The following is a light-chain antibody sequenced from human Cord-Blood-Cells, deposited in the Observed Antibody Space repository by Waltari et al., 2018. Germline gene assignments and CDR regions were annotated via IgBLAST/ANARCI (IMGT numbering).Light chain of an antibody. CDR3: CSYAGSSTPVV. CDR2: EGS. CDR1: SSAVGSYNL. Sequence: QSALTQPASVSGSPGQSITISCTGTSSAVGSYNLVSWYQQHSGKAPKLMIYEGSKRPSGVSNRFSGSKSGNTASLTISGLQAEDEADYYCCSYAGSSTPVVFGGGTKLTVL. J-gene: IGLJ2*01. V-gene: IGLV2-23*01.